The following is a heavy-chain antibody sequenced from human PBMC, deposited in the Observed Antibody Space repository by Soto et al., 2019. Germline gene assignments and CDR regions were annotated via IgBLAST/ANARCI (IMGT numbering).Heavy chain of an antibody. CDR2: IYYSGST. D-gene: IGHD3-9*01. Sequence: QLQLQESGPGLVKPSETLSLTCTVSGGSISSSSYNLGWIRQPPGKGLEWIGSIYYSGSTYYNPSLKSRVTISVDTSKNQFSLKLSSVTAADTAVYYCARDSPNYDILTGYYPPGNWFDPWGQGTLVSVSS. CDR1: GGSISSSSYN. CDR3: ARDSPNYDILTGYYPPGNWFDP. J-gene: IGHJ5*02. V-gene: IGHV4-39*02.